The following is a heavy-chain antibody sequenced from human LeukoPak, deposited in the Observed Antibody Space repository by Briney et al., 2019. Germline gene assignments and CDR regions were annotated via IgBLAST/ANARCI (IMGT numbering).Heavy chain of an antibody. V-gene: IGHV4-59*01. D-gene: IGHD1-26*01. CDR1: GGSISSSY. CDR2: SHYSGRT. CDR3: ARHLGTGSVDAFDI. Sequence: SETLSLTCSVSGGSISSSYWIWIRQSPGKGLEWIGYSHYSGRTNYNPSLKSRVTLSVDTSKNQFSLTLISVTAADTAVYYRARHLGTGSVDAFDIWGPGTMVTVSS. J-gene: IGHJ3*02.